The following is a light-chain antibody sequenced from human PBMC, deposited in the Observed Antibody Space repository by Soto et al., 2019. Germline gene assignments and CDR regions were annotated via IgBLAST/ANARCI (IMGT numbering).Light chain of an antibody. Sequence: GARATLSCRATRSVNNFVAWYQQKPGKAPRLLIYTASTLESGVPSRFSASGSGTEFTLTISSLHPDDFATYYCQEYNNYWTFGQGTKV. J-gene: IGKJ1*01. V-gene: IGKV1-5*01. CDR1: RSVNNF. CDR3: QEYNNYWT. CDR2: TAS.